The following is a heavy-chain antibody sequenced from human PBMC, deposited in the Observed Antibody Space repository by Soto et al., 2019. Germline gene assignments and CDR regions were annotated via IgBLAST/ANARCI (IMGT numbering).Heavy chain of an antibody. CDR3: AVQAVAWDLYYYYYGMDV. D-gene: IGHD5-12*01. V-gene: IGHV1-46*01. Sequence: ASVKVSCKASGYTFTSYYIHWVRQAPGQGLEWMGIINPSGGSTSYAQKFQGRVTMTRDTSTSTVYMELSSLRSEDTAVYYCAVQAVAWDLYYYYYGMDVWGQGTTVTVSS. CDR1: GYTFTSYY. J-gene: IGHJ6*02. CDR2: INPSGGST.